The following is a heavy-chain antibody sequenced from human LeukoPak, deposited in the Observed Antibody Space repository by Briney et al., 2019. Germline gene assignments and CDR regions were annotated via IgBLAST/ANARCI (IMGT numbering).Heavy chain of an antibody. CDR1: GGTFSSCA. D-gene: IGHD3-22*01. Sequence: SVKVSCKASGGTFSSCAISWVRQAPGQGLEWMGGIIPIFATANYAQEFQGRVTITADESTSTAYMELSSLRSEDTAVYYCARGPITTRSHFDYWGQGTLVTVSS. J-gene: IGHJ4*02. CDR2: IIPIFATA. V-gene: IGHV1-69*13. CDR3: ARGPITTRSHFDY.